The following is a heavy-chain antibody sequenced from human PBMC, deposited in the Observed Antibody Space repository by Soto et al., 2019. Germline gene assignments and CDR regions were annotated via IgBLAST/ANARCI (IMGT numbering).Heavy chain of an antibody. CDR2: ISAYNGNT. CDR1: GYTFTSYG. Sequence: GASVKVSCKASGYTFTSYGISWVRQAPGQGLEWMGWISAYNGNTNYAQKLQGRVTMTTDTSTSTAYMELRSLRSDDTAVYYCARDSAAAGTGREDYWGQGTLVTVSS. J-gene: IGHJ4*02. CDR3: ARDSAAAGTGREDY. V-gene: IGHV1-18*01. D-gene: IGHD6-13*01.